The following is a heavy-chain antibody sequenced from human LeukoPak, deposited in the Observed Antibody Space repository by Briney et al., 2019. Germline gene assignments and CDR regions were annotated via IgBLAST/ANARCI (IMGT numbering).Heavy chain of an antibody. Sequence: ASVKVSCKASGYTFTSYYMHWVRQAPGQGLEWMGIINPSGGSTSYAQKFQGRVTMTRDTSTSTVYMELSSLRSEDTAVYYCSRSPRPYDSSGYAFDIWGQGTVVTVSS. D-gene: IGHD3-22*01. V-gene: IGHV1-46*01. CDR2: INPSGGST. J-gene: IGHJ3*02. CDR3: SRSPRPYDSSGYAFDI. CDR1: GYTFTSYY.